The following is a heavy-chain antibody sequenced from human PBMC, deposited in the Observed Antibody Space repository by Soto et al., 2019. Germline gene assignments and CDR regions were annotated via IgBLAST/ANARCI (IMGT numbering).Heavy chain of an antibody. D-gene: IGHD3-3*01. Sequence: GASVKVSCKASGYTFTSYYMHWVRQAPGQGLEWMGIINPSGGSTSYAQKFQGRVTMTRDTSTSTVYMELSSLRSEDTAVYYCARDQGITTFGVYSMYYYGMDVSGQATTVTVSS. J-gene: IGHJ6*01. CDR3: ARDQGITTFGVYSMYYYGMDV. CDR1: GYTFTSYY. CDR2: INPSGGST. V-gene: IGHV1-46*01.